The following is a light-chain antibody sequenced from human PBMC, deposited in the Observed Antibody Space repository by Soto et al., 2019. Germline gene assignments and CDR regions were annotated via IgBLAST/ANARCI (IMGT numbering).Light chain of an antibody. CDR3: QQRSNWRVT. CDR2: GAS. V-gene: IGKV3-15*01. Sequence: EIVMTQSPATLSVSPGERATLSCRASQSVSSNLAWYQQKPGQAPRLLIYGASTRATGIPARFSGSGSGTEFTLTISSLQSEDFATYYCQQRSNWRVTFGGGTKVDIK. J-gene: IGKJ4*01. CDR1: QSVSSN.